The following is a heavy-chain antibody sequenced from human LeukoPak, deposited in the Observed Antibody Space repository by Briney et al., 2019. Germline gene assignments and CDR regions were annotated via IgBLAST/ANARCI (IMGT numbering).Heavy chain of an antibody. V-gene: IGHV3-48*03. CDR1: GFTFSSYE. J-gene: IGHJ4*02. CDR3: PRELHSSGYPYLDY. CDR2: ISSSGNTI. D-gene: IGHD3-22*01. Sequence: GGSLRLSCAASGFTFSSYEMNWVRQAPGKGLEWVSYISSSGNTIHYADSVKGRFTISRDNAKNSLYLQMNSLRDEYTAVYYGPRELHSSGYPYLDYWGKGTLVTVSS.